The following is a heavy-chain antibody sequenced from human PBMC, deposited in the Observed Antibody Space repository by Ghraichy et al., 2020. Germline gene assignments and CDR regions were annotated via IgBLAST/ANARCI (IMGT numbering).Heavy chain of an antibody. D-gene: IGHD3-3*01. CDR3: ARGRSFGVVLSY. J-gene: IGHJ4*02. V-gene: IGHV4-34*01. CDR1: GGSFSGYY. CDR2: INHSGST. Sequence: SETLSLTCAVYGGSFSGYYWSWIRQPPGKGLEWIGEINHSGSTNYNPSLKSRVTISVDTSKNQFSLKLSSVTAADTAVYYCARGRSFGVVLSYWGQGTLVTVSS.